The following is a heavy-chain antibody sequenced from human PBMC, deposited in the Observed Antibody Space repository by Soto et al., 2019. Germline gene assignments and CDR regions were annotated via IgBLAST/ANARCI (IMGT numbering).Heavy chain of an antibody. CDR1: GFTFSSYA. V-gene: IGHV3-64*01. CDR2: ISSNGGST. Sequence: GGSLRLSCAASGFTFSSYAMHWVRQAPGKGLEYVSAISSNGGSTYYANSVKGRFTISRDNSKNTLYLQMGSLRAEDMAVYYCAREAVGTSAEYFQHWGQGTLVTSPQ. CDR3: AREAVGTSAEYFQH. J-gene: IGHJ1*01. D-gene: IGHD2-2*01.